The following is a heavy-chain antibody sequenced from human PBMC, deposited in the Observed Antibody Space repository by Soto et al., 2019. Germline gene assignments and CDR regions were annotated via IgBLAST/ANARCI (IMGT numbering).Heavy chain of an antibody. D-gene: IGHD1-7*01. V-gene: IGHV4-39*01. CDR3: ARELGRHGGYFDY. CDR1: GGSISSSSYY. J-gene: IGHJ4*02. Sequence: SETLSLTCTVSGGSISSSSYYWGWIRPPPGKGLEWIGSIYYSGSTYYNPSLKSRVNISVDTSKNQFSLKLSSVTAAETAVYYCARELGRHGGYFDYLGQGTLVTVSS. CDR2: IYYSGST.